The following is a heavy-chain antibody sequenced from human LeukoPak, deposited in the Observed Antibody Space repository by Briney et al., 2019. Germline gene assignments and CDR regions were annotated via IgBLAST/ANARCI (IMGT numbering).Heavy chain of an antibody. D-gene: IGHD1-26*01. CDR3: ASKSSGSRGYFDY. CDR2: VSTSGDAA. CDR1: GFMFSSNW. J-gene: IGHJ4*02. V-gene: IGHV3-23*01. Sequence: PGGSLRLSCAASGFMFSSNWMSWVRQTPGKGLEWVSVVSTSGDAAFYADSVRGRFTISRDNAKNSLYLQMDNLRVEDTAVYYCASKSSGSRGYFDYWGQGTLVTVSS.